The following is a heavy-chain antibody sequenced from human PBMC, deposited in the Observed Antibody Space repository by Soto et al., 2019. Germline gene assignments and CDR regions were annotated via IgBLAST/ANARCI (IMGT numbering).Heavy chain of an antibody. J-gene: IGHJ3*02. CDR1: GFTFDDYA. Sequence: ESGGGLVQPGRSLRLSCAASGFTFDDYAMHWVRQAPGKGLEWVSGISWNSGSIGYADSVKGRFTISRDNAKNSLYLQINSLREEDTALYYCVKGSAYACYNALDIWGQGTAVTVSS. D-gene: IGHD2-8*01. CDR3: VKGSAYACYNALDI. CDR2: ISWNSGSI. V-gene: IGHV3-9*01.